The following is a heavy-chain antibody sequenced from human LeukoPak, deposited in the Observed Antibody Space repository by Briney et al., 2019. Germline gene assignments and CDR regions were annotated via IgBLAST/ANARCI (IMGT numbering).Heavy chain of an antibody. CDR1: GFTFDDYA. CDR2: ISWDGGST. V-gene: IGHV3-43D*03. CDR3: AKAYCSGGSCYSDYFDY. D-gene: IGHD2-15*01. J-gene: IGHJ4*02. Sequence: GGSLRLSCAASGFTFDDYAMHWVRQAPGKGLEWVSLISWDGGSTYYADSVKGRFTISRDNSRNSLYLQMNSLRAEDTALYYCAKAYCSGGSCYSDYFDYWGQGTLVTVSS.